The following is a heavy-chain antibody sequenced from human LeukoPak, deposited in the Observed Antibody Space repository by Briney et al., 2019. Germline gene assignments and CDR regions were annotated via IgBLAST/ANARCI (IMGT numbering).Heavy chain of an antibody. CDR1: GFTFSSYA. CDR3: ARDGTYYGDPYGMDV. D-gene: IGHD4-17*01. Sequence: TGRSLRLSCAASGFTFSSYAMHWVRQAPGKGLEWVAVISYDGSNKYYADSVKGRFTISRDNSKNTLYLQMNSLRAEDTAVYYCARDGTYYGDPYGMDVWGQGTTVTVSS. CDR2: ISYDGSNK. V-gene: IGHV3-30-3*01. J-gene: IGHJ6*02.